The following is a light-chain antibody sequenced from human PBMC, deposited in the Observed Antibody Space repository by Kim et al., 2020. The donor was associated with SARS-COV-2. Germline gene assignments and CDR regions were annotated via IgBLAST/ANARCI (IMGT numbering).Light chain of an antibody. CDR3: QSYDSTTLWV. CDR2: GQN. J-gene: IGLJ3*02. CDR1: SGSIASNY. Sequence: KTVTSSCTGSSGSIASNYVQWYQQRPGSAPTTVIYGQNQRPSGVPDRFSGSIDSSSNSASLTISGLTTEDEADYYCQSYDSTTLWVFGGGTQLTVL. V-gene: IGLV6-57*02.